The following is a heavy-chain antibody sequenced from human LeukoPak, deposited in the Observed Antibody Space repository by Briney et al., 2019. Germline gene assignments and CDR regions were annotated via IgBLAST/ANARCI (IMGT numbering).Heavy chain of an antibody. CDR1: GYTFTSYD. Sequence: ASVKVSCKASGYTFTSYDINWVRQAPGHGLEWMGWMNPNSGNTGYARKFQGRVSMTRNTSISTAYLELSSLRSEDTAVYYCARFGRTVAGASVYYYYMDVWGKGTTVRLL. CDR2: MNPNSGNT. V-gene: IGHV1-8*01. D-gene: IGHD6-19*01. CDR3: ARFGRTVAGASVYYYYMDV. J-gene: IGHJ6*03.